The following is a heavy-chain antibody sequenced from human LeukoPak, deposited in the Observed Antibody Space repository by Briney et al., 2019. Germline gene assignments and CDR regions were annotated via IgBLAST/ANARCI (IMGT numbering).Heavy chain of an antibody. CDR2: ITSSSYI. D-gene: IGHD3-10*02. CDR3: AELGITMIGGV. J-gene: IGHJ6*04. CDR1: GFTFSTYN. V-gene: IGHV3-69-1*02. Sequence: GGSLRLSCAASGFTFSTYNMNWVRQAPGKGLEWVSSITSSSYIYYADSVKGRFTISRDNAKNSLYLQMNSLRAEDTAVYYCAELGITMIGGVWGKGTTVTISS.